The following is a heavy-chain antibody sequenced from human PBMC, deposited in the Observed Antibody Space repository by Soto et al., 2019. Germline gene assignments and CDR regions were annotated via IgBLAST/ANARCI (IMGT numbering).Heavy chain of an antibody. CDR1: GFSLSNARMG. CDR3: ARIPEYSSSWYVRYYGMDV. Sequence: QVTLKESGPVLVKPTETLTLTCTVSGFSLSNARMGVSWIRQPPGKALEWLAHIFSNDEKSYSTSLKSRLTISKDTXXSXVXXTMTNMDPVDTATYYCARIPEYSSSWYVRYYGMDVWGQGTTVTVSS. J-gene: IGHJ6*02. D-gene: IGHD6-13*01. CDR2: IFSNDEK. V-gene: IGHV2-26*01.